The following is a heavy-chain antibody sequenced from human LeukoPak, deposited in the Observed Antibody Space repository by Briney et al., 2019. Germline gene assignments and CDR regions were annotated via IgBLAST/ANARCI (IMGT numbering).Heavy chain of an antibody. D-gene: IGHD1-26*01. CDR1: GFTFSSYA. J-gene: IGHJ4*02. CDR3: AREPPSGSYD. CDR2: ISYDGSNK. Sequence: GGSLRLSCAASGFTFSSYAMHWVRQAPGKGLEWVAVISYDGSNKYYADSVKGRFTISRDNSKNTLYLQMNSLRAEDTAVYYCAREPPSGSYDWGQGTLVTVSS. V-gene: IGHV3-30-3*01.